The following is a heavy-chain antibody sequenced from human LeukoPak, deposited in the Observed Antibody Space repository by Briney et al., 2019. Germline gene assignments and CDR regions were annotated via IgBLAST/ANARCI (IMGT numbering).Heavy chain of an antibody. CDR3: ARALHYYYDSSGSDY. D-gene: IGHD3-22*01. V-gene: IGHV1-8*02. CDR1: GYTFTNYY. Sequence: GGSVKVSCKASGYTFTNYYMHWVRQATGQGLEWMGWMNPNSGNTGYAQKFQGRVTMTRNTSISTAYMELSSLRSEDTAVYYCARALHYYYDSSGSDYWGQGTLVTVSS. J-gene: IGHJ4*02. CDR2: MNPNSGNT.